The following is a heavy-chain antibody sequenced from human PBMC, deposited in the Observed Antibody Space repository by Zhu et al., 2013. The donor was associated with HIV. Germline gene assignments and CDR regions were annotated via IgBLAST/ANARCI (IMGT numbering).Heavy chain of an antibody. CDR3: ARVRGDYLYYYYGMGTS. D-gene: IGHD4-17*01. J-gene: IGHJ6*02. V-gene: IGHV1-69*01. CDR2: IIPIFGTA. Sequence: QVQLVQSGAEVKKPGSSVKVSCKASGGTFSSYAISWVRQAPGQGLEWMGGIIPIFGTANYAQKFQGRVTITADESTSTAYMELSSLRSEDTAVYYCARVRGDYLYYYYGMGTSGAKGTTGHRL. CDR1: GGTFSSYA.